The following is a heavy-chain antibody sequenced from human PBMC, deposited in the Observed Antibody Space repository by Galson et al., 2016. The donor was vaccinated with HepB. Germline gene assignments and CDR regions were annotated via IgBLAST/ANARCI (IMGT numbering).Heavy chain of an antibody. CDR3: ARAEDGFLEWLLEE. CDR1: GFTFSRYR. J-gene: IGHJ4*02. CDR2: ISSSSSYI. V-gene: IGHV3-21*01. D-gene: IGHD3-3*01. Sequence: SLRLSCAASGFTFSRYRMNWVRQAPGKGLEWVSSISSSSSYIYYADSVKGRFTISRDNARNSLYLQMNSLRAEDTAVYYCARAEDGFLEWLLEEWGQGTLVTVSS.